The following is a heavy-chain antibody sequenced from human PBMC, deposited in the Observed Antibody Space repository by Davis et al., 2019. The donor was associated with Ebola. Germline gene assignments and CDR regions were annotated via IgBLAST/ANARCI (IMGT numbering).Heavy chain of an antibody. Sequence: ASVKVSCKASGYTFTSYAMHWVRQAPGQRLEWMGWINAGNGNTKYSQKFQGRVTITRDTSASTAYMELSSLRSEDTAVYYCARSDGYYDSSGYYSPWGQGTLVTVSS. CDR1: GYTFTSYA. J-gene: IGHJ5*02. D-gene: IGHD3-22*01. V-gene: IGHV1-3*01. CDR2: INAGNGNT. CDR3: ARSDGYYDSSGYYSP.